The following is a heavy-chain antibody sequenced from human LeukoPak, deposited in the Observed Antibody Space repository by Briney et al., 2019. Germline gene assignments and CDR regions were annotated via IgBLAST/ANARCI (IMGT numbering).Heavy chain of an antibody. V-gene: IGHV3-23*01. CDR1: GFTFSSYA. J-gene: IGHJ1*01. Sequence: TGGALRLSCAASGFTFSSYAMSWVRQAPGKGLEWVSAISGSGGSTYYADSVKGRFTISRDNSKNTLYLQMNSLRAEDTAVYYCAKVFTYYYDSSGYPAGYFQHWGQGTLVTVSS. CDR2: ISGSGGST. D-gene: IGHD3-22*01. CDR3: AKVFTYYYDSSGYPAGYFQH.